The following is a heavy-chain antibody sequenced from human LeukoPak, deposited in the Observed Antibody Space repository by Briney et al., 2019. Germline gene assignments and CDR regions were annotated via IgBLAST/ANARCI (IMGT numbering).Heavy chain of an antibody. Sequence: GGSLRLSCAASGFTFSSYSMNWVRQAPGKGLEWVSSISSSSSYIYYADSVKGRFTFSRDNAKNSLYLQMNSLRSEDTAVYYCARDQYSGSYEYFQHWGQGTLVTVSS. V-gene: IGHV3-21*04. CDR1: GFTFSSYS. CDR2: ISSSSSYI. J-gene: IGHJ1*01. CDR3: ARDQYSGSYEYFQH. D-gene: IGHD1-26*01.